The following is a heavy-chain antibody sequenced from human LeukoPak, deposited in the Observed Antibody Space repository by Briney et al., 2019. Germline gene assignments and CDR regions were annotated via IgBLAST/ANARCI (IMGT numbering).Heavy chain of an antibody. J-gene: IGHJ1*01. V-gene: IGHV4-39*01. D-gene: IGHD6-19*01. CDR3: ARQGFIALAGTRYFQH. CDR2: IYYNGNT. Sequence: SETLSLTCTVSGGSITRSSYYWGWLRQPPGKGLEWIGSIYYNGNTYYNLSLKSRVTISVDTSKNQFSLKLSSVTAADTAVYYCARQGFIALAGTRYFQHWGQGTLVTVSS. CDR1: GGSITRSSYY.